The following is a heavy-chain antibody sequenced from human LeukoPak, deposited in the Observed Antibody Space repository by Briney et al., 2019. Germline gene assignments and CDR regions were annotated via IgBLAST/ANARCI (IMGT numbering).Heavy chain of an antibody. D-gene: IGHD6-19*01. CDR2: INHSGST. V-gene: IGHV4-34*01. CDR3: ARGHRIAVAAY. J-gene: IGHJ4*02. CDR1: GGSFSGYY. Sequence: PSETLSLTCAVYGGSFSGYYWSWIRQPPGKGLEWIGEINHSGSTNYNPSLKSRVTISVDTSKNQFSLKLSSVTAAGTAVYYCARGHRIAVAAYWGQGTLVTVSS.